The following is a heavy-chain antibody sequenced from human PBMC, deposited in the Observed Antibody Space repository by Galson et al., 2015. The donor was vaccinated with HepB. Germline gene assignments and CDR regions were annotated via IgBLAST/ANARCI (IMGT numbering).Heavy chain of an antibody. Sequence: SVKVSCKASGGTFSSYTISWLRQAPGQGLEWMGRIIPIVDIANYPQKIQDRVTMTADKSTSTAYMELSSLRSDDTAVYYCARYSPSRCPSTTCYLPAFDMWGEETMVTVSS. J-gene: IGHJ3*02. V-gene: IGHV1-69*02. D-gene: IGHD2-2*01. CDR2: IIPIVDIA. CDR3: ARYSPSRCPSTTCYLPAFDM. CDR1: GGTFSSYT.